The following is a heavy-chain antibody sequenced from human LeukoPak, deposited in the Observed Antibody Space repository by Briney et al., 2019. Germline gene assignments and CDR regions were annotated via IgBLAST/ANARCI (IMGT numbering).Heavy chain of an antibody. J-gene: IGHJ4*02. CDR3: SRESGAFSPFGY. Sequence: SETLSLTCGASGGSISSTNWWSWVRQPPGQGLEWIGEISLSGVTNYNPSLKSRVTMSLDRSKNHLSLTLTSVAAADTAVYYCSRESGAFSPFGYWGQGTLVTVSS. CDR2: ISLSGVT. CDR1: GGSISSTNW. V-gene: IGHV4-4*02. D-gene: IGHD1-26*01.